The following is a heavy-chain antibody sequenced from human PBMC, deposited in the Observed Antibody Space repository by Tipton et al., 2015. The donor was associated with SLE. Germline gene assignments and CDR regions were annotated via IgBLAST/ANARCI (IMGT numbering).Heavy chain of an antibody. CDR3: ARDSSGGYNWFDP. CDR2: IYYSGTT. CDR1: GGSVSSRSYF. J-gene: IGHJ5*02. D-gene: IGHD3-22*01. Sequence: TLSLTCTVSGGSVSSRSYFWGWIRQPPGKGLEWIGSIYYSGTTYYNPSLKSRVTISVDTSKNQFSLKLSSVTAADTAVYYCARDSSGGYNWFDPWGQGTLVTVSS. V-gene: IGHV4-39*07.